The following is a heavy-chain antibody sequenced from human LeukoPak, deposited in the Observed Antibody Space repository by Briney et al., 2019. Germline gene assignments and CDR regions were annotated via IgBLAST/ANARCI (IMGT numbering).Heavy chain of an antibody. J-gene: IGHJ5*02. D-gene: IGHD3-10*01. CDR1: GGSISSSSYY. V-gene: IGHV4-39*07. CDR2: IYYSGST. CDR3: ARANYYGSGSYYNVASWFDP. Sequence: SETLSLTCTVSGGSISSSSYYWGWIRQPPGKGLEWIESIYYSGSTYYNPSLKSRVTISVDTSKNQFSLKLSSVTAADTAVYYCARANYYGSGSYYNVASWFDPWGQGTLVTVSS.